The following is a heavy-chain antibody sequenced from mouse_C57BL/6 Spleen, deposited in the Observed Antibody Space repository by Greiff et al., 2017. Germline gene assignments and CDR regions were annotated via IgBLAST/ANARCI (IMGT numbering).Heavy chain of an antibody. D-gene: IGHD1-1*01. CDR2: IYPGDGDT. J-gene: IGHJ2*01. CDR1: GYAFSSSW. V-gene: IGHV1-82*01. Sequence: VQLQQSGPELVKPGASVKISCKASGYAFSSSWMNWVKQRPGKGLEWIGRIYPGDGDTNYNGKFKGKATLTADKSSSTAYMQLSSLTSEDSAVYFCARDYYGSSYWWGQGTTLTVSS. CDR3: ARDYYGSSYW.